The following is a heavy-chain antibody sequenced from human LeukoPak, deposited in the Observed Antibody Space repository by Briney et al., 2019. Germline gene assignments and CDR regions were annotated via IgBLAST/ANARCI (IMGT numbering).Heavy chain of an antibody. CDR2: IIPILGIA. J-gene: IGHJ5*02. V-gene: IGHV1-69*02. Sequence: ASVKVSCKASGGTFSSYTISWVRQAPGQGLEWMGRIIPILGIANYAQKFQGRVTITADKSTSTAYMELSSLRSEDTAVYYCARGVVPAVGRDWFDPWGQGTLVTVSP. CDR3: ARGVVPAVGRDWFDP. D-gene: IGHD2-2*01. CDR1: GGTFSSYT.